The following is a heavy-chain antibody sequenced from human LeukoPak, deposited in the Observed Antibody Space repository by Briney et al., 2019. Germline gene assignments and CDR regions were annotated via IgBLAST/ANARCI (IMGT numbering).Heavy chain of an antibody. D-gene: IGHD3-22*01. Sequence: GGSLTLSCAASGFTFSNFWMHWVRHAPGEGLVWVSRINSDGSSTTHADSVKGRFTISRDNAKDTLYLQMNSLRAEDTAVYYCARGYFDSSGSPYLGYWGQGTLVTVSS. CDR2: INSDGSST. CDR3: ARGYFDSSGSPYLGY. V-gene: IGHV3-74*01. J-gene: IGHJ4*02. CDR1: GFTFSNFW.